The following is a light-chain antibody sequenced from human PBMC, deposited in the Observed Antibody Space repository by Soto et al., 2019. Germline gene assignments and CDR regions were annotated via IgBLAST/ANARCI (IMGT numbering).Light chain of an antibody. Sequence: QSVLTQPPSVSAAPGEKVTISCSGSSSNIGRNYVSWYQQVPGSAPKLLIYENDRRASGIPDRFSGSKAGTAATLGITGLQPGGEADYYCGAWDIGLKAGVFCGGTNQTVL. CDR3: GAWDIGLKAGV. V-gene: IGLV1-51*02. CDR2: END. CDR1: SSNIGRNY. J-gene: IGLJ3*02.